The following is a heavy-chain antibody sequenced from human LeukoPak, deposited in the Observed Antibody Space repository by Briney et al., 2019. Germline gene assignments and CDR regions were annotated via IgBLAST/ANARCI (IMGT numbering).Heavy chain of an antibody. D-gene: IGHD4-17*01. CDR3: ASGPTVVAFDC. J-gene: IGHJ4*02. V-gene: IGHV4-59*01. CDR1: GGSISSFY. Sequence: ASETLSLTCTVSGGSISSFYWSWVRQPPGKGLEWIGFIYYSGSTNYNPSLKSRVTISVDTSKNQFSLKLSSVTAADTAVYYCASGPTVVAFDCWGQGALVTVSS. CDR2: IYYSGST.